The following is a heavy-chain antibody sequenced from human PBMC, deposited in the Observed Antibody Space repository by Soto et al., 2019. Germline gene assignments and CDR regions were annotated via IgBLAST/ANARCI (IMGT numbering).Heavy chain of an antibody. V-gene: IGHV4-59*08. CDR2: IYYSGST. J-gene: IGHJ5*02. CDR1: GGSISSYY. Sequence: QVQLQESGPGLVKPSETLSLTCTVSGGSISSYYWSWIRQPPGKGLEWIGYIYYSGSTNYNPSLKGRVTLPVATSKNPFSLKLSSVTAADTAVYYCASRVGGPSNWFDPWGQGTLVTVSS. CDR3: ASRVGGPSNWFDP.